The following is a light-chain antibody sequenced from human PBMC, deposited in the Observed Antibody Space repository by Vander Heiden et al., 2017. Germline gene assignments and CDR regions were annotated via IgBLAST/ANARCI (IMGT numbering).Light chain of an antibody. Sequence: QSVLTQPPSASGTPGQRVTSPCSGSRTNSGSNTVNWYQQLPGTAPKHLIYSNNQRPSGVPDRFSGSKSGTSASLAISGLQSEDEADYYCAAWDDSLNGVVFGGGTKLTVL. CDR2: SNN. CDR1: RTNSGSNT. V-gene: IGLV1-44*01. CDR3: AAWDDSLNGVV. J-gene: IGLJ2*01.